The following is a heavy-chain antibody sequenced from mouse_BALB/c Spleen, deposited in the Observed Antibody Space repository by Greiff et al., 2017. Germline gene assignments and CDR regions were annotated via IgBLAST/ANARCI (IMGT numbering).Heavy chain of an antibody. D-gene: IGHD1-1*01. J-gene: IGHJ3*01. V-gene: IGHV1S22*01. CDR1: GYTFTSYW. CDR2: IYPGSGST. CDR3: TRRLRGLAY. Sequence: LQQPGSELVRPGASVKLSCKASGYTFTSYWMHWVKQRPGQGLEWIGNIYPGSGSTNYDEKFKSKATLTVDTSSSTAYMQLSSLTSEDSAVYYCTRRLRGLAYWGQGTLVTVSA.